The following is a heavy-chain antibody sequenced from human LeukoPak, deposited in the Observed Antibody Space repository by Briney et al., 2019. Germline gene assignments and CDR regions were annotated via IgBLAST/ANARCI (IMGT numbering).Heavy chain of an antibody. CDR3: ARGYNSAWFYLDY. J-gene: IGHJ4*02. CDR1: GFTVSSNH. Sequence: SGGSLRLSCGASGFTVSSNHMNWDRQAPGKGLEWVSVIYSGGSTNYANSVKDRFTISRDNSKNTLYLQMNRLRAEDTAMYYCARGYNSAWFYLDYWGQGTLVTVS. D-gene: IGHD6-19*01. V-gene: IGHV3-66*01. CDR2: IYSGGST.